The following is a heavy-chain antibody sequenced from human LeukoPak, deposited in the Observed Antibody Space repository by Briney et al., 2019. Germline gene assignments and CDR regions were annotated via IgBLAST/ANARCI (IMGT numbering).Heavy chain of an antibody. J-gene: IGHJ5*02. CDR3: IRDFRSADL. CDR1: GFTFSSYG. CDR2: IWYDGSNK. V-gene: IGHV3-33*01. Sequence: GGSLRLSCAASGFTFSSYGMHWVRQAPGKGLEWVAVIWYDGSNKYYADSVKGRFTISRDNSKNTLYLQMNSLRAEDTATYYCIRDFRSADLWGQGTLVTVTS.